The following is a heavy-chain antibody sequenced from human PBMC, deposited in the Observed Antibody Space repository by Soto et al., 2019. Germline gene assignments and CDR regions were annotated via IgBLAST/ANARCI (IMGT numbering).Heavy chain of an antibody. J-gene: IGHJ4*02. D-gene: IGHD2-2*01. V-gene: IGHV3-7*01. CDR2: IKQDGSEK. CDR1: GFTFSSYW. Sequence: EVQLVESGGGLVQPGGSLRLSCAASGFTFSSYWMSWVRQAPGKGLEWVANIKQDGSEKNYVDSVKGRFTISRDNAKNSQYLQMNSLRAEDTAVYYCARGRELEYQLLSAIRYFDYWGQGTLITVSS. CDR3: ARGRELEYQLLSAIRYFDY.